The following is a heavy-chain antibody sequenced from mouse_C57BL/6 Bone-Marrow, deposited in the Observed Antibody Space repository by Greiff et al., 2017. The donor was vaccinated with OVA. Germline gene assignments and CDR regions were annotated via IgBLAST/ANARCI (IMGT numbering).Heavy chain of an antibody. CDR2: FYPGSGSI. V-gene: IGHV1-62-2*01. J-gene: IGHJ3*01. CDR3: ARHEGGNSNYGWFAY. Sequence: VQLQQSGAELVKPGASVKLSCKASGYTFTEYTIHWVKQRSGQGLEWIGWFYPGSGSIKYNEKFKDKATLTADKSSSTVYMELSRWKDEESAVYFCARHEGGNSNYGWFAYWGQVTLVTVSA. D-gene: IGHD2-5*01. CDR1: GYTFTEYT.